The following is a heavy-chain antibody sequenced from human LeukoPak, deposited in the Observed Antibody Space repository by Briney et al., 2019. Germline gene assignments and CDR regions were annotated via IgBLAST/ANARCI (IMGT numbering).Heavy chain of an antibody. CDR2: IYYSGST. CDR1: GGSISSYY. CDR3: ARELGGPDYYSYYMDV. Sequence: KPSETLSLTCTVSGGSISSYYWSWIRQPPGKGLEWIWYIYYSGSTNYNPSLKSRVTISVDTSKNQFSLKLSSVTAADTAVYYFARELGGPDYYSYYMDVWGKGTTVTVSS. J-gene: IGHJ6*03. V-gene: IGHV4-59*01. D-gene: IGHD3-16*01.